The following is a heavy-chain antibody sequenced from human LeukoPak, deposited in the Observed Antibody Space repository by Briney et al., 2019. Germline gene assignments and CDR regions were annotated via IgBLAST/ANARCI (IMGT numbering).Heavy chain of an antibody. CDR3: AKVGIVGATRRTYYFDY. CDR2: ISSSSSTI. D-gene: IGHD1-26*01. J-gene: IGHJ4*02. Sequence: GGSLRLSCAASGFTFSSYMMNWVRQAPGKGLEWVSHISSSSSTIYYADSVKGRFTISRDNSKNTLYLQMNSLRAEDTAVYYCAKVGIVGATRRTYYFDYWGQGTLVTVSS. CDR1: GFTFSSYM. V-gene: IGHV3-48*01.